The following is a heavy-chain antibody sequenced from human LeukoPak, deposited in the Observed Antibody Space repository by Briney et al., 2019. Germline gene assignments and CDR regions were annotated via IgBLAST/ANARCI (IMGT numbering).Heavy chain of an antibody. Sequence: GGSLRLSCAASGFTFSSYGMHWVRQAPGKGLEWVAFIRYDGSNKYYADSVKGRFTISRDNSKNTLYLQMNSLRAEDTAVYYCAKDRSYFYDSSGTSLSYFSHYWGQGTLVTVSS. V-gene: IGHV3-30*02. CDR3: AKDRSYFYDSSGTSLSYFSHY. CDR2: IRYDGSNK. D-gene: IGHD3-22*01. CDR1: GFTFSSYG. J-gene: IGHJ4*02.